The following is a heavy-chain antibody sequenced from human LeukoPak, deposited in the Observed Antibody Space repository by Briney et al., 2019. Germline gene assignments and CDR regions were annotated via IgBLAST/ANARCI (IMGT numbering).Heavy chain of an antibody. V-gene: IGHV1-58*02. CDR2: IVVGSGNT. Sequence: ASVKVSCKASGFTFSNSAMQWVRQARGQRLEWIGWIVVGSGNTNYAQKSQERVTITRDMSTSTAYMELSSLRSEDTAVYYCAADVIYESDWGQGTLVTVSS. CDR3: AADVIYESD. J-gene: IGHJ4*02. D-gene: IGHD2/OR15-2a*01. CDR1: GFTFSNSA.